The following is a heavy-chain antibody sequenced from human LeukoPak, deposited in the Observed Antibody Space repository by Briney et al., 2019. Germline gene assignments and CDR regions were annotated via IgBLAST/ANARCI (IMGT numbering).Heavy chain of an antibody. V-gene: IGHV3-7*01. CDR3: ARHGYYVFDY. CDR2: IKEDGHEK. J-gene: IGHJ4*02. CDR1: GFTFSSHW. Sequence: GGSLRLSCAGSGFTFSSHWMGWVRQAPGKGLEWLANIKEDGHEKYYVDSVQGRFTISRDNAKNSLFLQMDSLRAEDTAVYFCARHGYYVFDYWGQGTLVTVSS. D-gene: IGHD4-17*01.